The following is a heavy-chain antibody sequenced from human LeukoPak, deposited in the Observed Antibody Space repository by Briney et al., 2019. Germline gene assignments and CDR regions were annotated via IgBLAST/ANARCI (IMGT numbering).Heavy chain of an antibody. CDR3: AREIRPDYYDSIGYYF. J-gene: IGHJ4*02. V-gene: IGHV3-48*03. Sequence: GGSLRLSCAASGFTFSSYEMNWVRQAPGKGLEWVSYISSSGSPIYYADSVKGRFIISRDSAKNSLYLQMNSLRAEDTAVYYCAREIRPDYYDSIGYYFGGQGTLVTVSS. D-gene: IGHD3-22*01. CDR2: ISSSGSPI. CDR1: GFTFSSYE.